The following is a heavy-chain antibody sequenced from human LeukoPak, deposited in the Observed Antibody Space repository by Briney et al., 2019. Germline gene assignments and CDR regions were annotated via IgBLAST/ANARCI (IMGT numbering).Heavy chain of an antibody. CDR3: ASSAPEWFGEFDP. V-gene: IGHV4-39*01. CDR2: IYYSGST. J-gene: IGHJ5*02. D-gene: IGHD3-10*01. Sequence: SETLSLTCAVSGGSISSSSYYWGWICQPPGKGLEWIGSIYYSGSTYYNPSLKSRVTISVDTSKNQFSLKLSSVTAADTAVYYCASSAPEWFGEFDPWGQGTLVTVSS. CDR1: GGSISSSSYY.